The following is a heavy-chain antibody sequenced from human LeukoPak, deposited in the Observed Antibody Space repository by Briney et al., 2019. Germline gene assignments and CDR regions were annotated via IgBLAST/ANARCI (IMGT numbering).Heavy chain of an antibody. CDR3: ARTYSSGRIDY. CDR2: INTNTGNP. J-gene: IGHJ4*02. Sequence: GASVKVSCKASGYTFSTYPMNWVRQAPGQGLEWMGWINTNTGNPTYAQGFTGRFVFSLDTSVSTAYLQISSLKAEDTAVYYCARTYSSGRIDYWGQGTLVTVSS. CDR1: GYTFSTYP. D-gene: IGHD6-19*01. V-gene: IGHV7-4-1*02.